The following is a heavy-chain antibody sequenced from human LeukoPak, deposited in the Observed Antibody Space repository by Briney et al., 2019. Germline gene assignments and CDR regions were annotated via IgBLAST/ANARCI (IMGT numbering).Heavy chain of an antibody. Sequence: PGGSLRLSCAASGFTFSSYWMSWVRQAPGKGLEWVANIKQDGSETYYVDSVKGRFTISRDNAKNSLYLQMNSLRAEDTAVYYCASEKYCSSTSCYDYWGQGTLVTVSS. CDR3: ASEKYCSSTSCYDY. CDR2: IKQDGSET. D-gene: IGHD2-2*01. V-gene: IGHV3-7*01. CDR1: GFTFSSYW. J-gene: IGHJ4*02.